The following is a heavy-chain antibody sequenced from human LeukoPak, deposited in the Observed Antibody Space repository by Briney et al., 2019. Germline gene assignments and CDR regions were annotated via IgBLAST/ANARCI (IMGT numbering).Heavy chain of an antibody. Sequence: ASETLSLTCTVSGGSISSSSYYWGWIRQPPGKGLEWIGSIYYSGSTYYNPSLKSRVTISVDTSKNQFSLKLSSVTAADTAVYYCARVFRYSYVDYWGQGTLVTVSS. CDR3: ARVFRYSYVDY. V-gene: IGHV4-39*07. J-gene: IGHJ4*02. D-gene: IGHD5-18*01. CDR1: GGSISSSSYY. CDR2: IYYSGST.